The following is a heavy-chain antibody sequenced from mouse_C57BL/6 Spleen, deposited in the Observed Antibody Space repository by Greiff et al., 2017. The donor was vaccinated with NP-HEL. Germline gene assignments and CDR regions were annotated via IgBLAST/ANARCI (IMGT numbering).Heavy chain of an antibody. V-gene: IGHV1-62-2*01. CDR1: GYTFTEYT. D-gene: IGHD2-3*01. Sequence: VKLMESGAELVKPGASVKLSCKASGYTFTEYTIHWVKQRSGQGLEWIGWFYPGSGSIKYNEKFKDKATLTADKSSSTVYMELSRLTSEDSAVYFCARHEESYDGYYVRFAYWGQGTLVTVSA. CDR2: FYPGSGSI. J-gene: IGHJ3*01. CDR3: ARHEESYDGYYVRFAY.